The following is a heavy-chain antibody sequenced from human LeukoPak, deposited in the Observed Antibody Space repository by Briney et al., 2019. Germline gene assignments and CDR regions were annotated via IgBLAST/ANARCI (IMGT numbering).Heavy chain of an antibody. CDR2: TYYRSKWYN. J-gene: IGHJ6*03. CDR3: ARGIGTRLYWRYMDV. D-gene: IGHD2-8*02. Sequence: SQTLSLTCAISGDSVSSNSAAWNWIRQSPSRGLEWLGRTYYRSKWYNDYAVSVKSRITISPHTSKNQFSLQLNSVTPEDTAVYYCARGIGTRLYWRYMDVWGKGTTVTISS. V-gene: IGHV6-1*01. CDR1: GDSVSSNSAA.